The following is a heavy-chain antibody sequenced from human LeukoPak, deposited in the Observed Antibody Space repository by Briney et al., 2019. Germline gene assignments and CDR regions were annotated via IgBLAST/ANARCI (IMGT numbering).Heavy chain of an antibody. CDR3: AREEWELSSNFDY. Sequence: SETLSLTCAVYGRSFSGYYWSWIRQPPGKGQEWIGEINHSGSTSYNPSLKSRVTISVDTSKNQFSLKLSSVTAADTAVYYCAREEWELSSNFDYWGQGTPVTVSS. CDR2: INHSGST. CDR1: GRSFSGYY. D-gene: IGHD1-26*01. J-gene: IGHJ4*02. V-gene: IGHV4-34*01.